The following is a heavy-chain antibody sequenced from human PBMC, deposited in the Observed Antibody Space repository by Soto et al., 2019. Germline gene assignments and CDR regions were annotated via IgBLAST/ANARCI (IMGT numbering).Heavy chain of an antibody. J-gene: IGHJ6*02. D-gene: IGHD6-13*01. CDR3: ATDRGVQQLADYYYGMDV. Sequence: QVQLVQSGAEVKKPGSSVKVSCKASGGTFSSYAISWVRQAPGQGLEWMGGIIPIFGTANYAQKFQGRVTITADESTSTAYMELSSLRSEDTAVYYCATDRGVQQLADYYYGMDVWGQGTTVTVSS. CDR2: IIPIFGTA. CDR1: GGTFSSYA. V-gene: IGHV1-69*01.